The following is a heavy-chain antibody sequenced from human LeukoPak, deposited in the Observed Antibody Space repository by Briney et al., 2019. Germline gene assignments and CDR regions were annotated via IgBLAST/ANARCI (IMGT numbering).Heavy chain of an antibody. V-gene: IGHV3-48*03. Sequence: SGGSLRLSCAASGFTFSSYEMNWVRQAPGKGLEWVSYISSSGSTIYYADSVKGPFTISIDNAKNSLYLQMNSMRAEDTALYYCARKTSELPTYYYYMDVWGKGTTVTVSS. CDR3: ARKTSELPTYYYYMDV. J-gene: IGHJ6*03. CDR2: ISSSGSTI. D-gene: IGHD1-7*01. CDR1: GFTFSSYE.